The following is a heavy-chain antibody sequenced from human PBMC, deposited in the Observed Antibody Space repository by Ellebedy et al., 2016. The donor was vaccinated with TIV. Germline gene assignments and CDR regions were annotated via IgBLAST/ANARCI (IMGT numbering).Heavy chain of an antibody. V-gene: IGHV3-33*01. J-gene: IGHJ4*02. D-gene: IGHD4-17*01. Sequence: GESLRLSXAASGFSLSRNSMHWVRQAPGKGLEWVAVMWHDGINKNYGDSVKGRFTISRDNSKNTLYLQMNSLTAEDTAVYYCTRDGSYGDLDSWGQGTLVTVSS. CDR3: TRDGSYGDLDS. CDR1: GFSLSRNS. CDR2: MWHDGINK.